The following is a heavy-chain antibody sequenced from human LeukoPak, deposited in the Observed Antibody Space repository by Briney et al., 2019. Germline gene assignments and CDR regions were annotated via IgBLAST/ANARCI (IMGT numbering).Heavy chain of an antibody. CDR2: ISGSGGST. CDR1: GFTFSSYA. D-gene: IGHD5-18*01. Sequence: GGSLRLSCAASGFTFSSYAMGWVRQAPGKGLEWVSAISGSGGSTYYADSVKGRFTISRDNSKNTLYLQMNSLRAEDRAVYYCAKDGNSYGYSYFDYWGQGTLVTVSS. V-gene: IGHV3-23*01. J-gene: IGHJ4*02. CDR3: AKDGNSYGYSYFDY.